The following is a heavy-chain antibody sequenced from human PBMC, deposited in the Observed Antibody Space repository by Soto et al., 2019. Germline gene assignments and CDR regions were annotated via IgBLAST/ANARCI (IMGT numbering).Heavy chain of an antibody. D-gene: IGHD6-19*01. CDR1: GYSFTSYW. J-gene: IGHJ4*02. CDR2: IYAGDSES. V-gene: IGHV5-51*01. Sequence: PGESLKISCKGSGYSFTSYWIGWVRQMPGKGLELMGIIYAGDSESRYNPSFQGQVTISVDKSISTAYLQWSSLKAPDTAMYYCARHTSDRYDPEYWGQGTLVTVSS. CDR3: ARHTSDRYDPEY.